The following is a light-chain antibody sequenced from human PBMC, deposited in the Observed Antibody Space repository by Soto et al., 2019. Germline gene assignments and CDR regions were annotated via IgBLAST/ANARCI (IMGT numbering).Light chain of an antibody. CDR3: CSYAGSSGDV. CDR1: SSDVGGYNY. Sequence: QSALTQPRSVSGSPGQSVTISCTGTSSDVGGYNYVSWYQQHPGKAPKLMIYDVSKRPSGVPDRFSGSKSGNTASLTISGLQAEDEADYYCCSYAGSSGDVFGTGNKVTVL. J-gene: IGLJ1*01. CDR2: DVS. V-gene: IGLV2-11*01.